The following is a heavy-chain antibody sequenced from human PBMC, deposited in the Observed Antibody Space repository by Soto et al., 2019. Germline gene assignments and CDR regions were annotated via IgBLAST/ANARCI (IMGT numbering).Heavy chain of an antibody. CDR2: IYSGGST. V-gene: IGHV3-66*01. J-gene: IGHJ4*02. D-gene: IGHD3-16*01. Sequence: EVQVVESGGGLVQPGGSLRLSCAASGFTVSTKYMSWVRQAPGKGLEWVSVIYSGGSTFYADSVRGRFTISRDNSKNTVNFKMNSLRAEDTAVYYCARDPWAADYWGQGTLVTVSS. CDR1: GFTVSTKY. CDR3: ARDPWAADY.